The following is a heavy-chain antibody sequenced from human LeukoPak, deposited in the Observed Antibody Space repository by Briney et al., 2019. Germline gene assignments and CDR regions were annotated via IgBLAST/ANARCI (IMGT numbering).Heavy chain of an antibody. CDR3: ASGRITMVRGVIRRDYYYYMDV. V-gene: IGHV1-69*13. D-gene: IGHD3-10*01. J-gene: IGHJ6*03. CDR2: IIPILGTA. CDR1: GGTFSSYA. Sequence: ASVKVSCKASGGTFSSYAISWVRQAPGQGLEWMGGIIPILGTANYAQKFQGRVTITADESTSTAYMELSSLRSEDTAVYYCASGRITMVRGVIRRDYYYYMDVWGKGTTVTISS.